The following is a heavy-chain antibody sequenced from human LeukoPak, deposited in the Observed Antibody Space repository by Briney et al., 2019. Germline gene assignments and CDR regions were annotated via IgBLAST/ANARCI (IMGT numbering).Heavy chain of an antibody. CDR2: IYYSGTT. CDR3: ARGNEGGYSYGWKPKVYYGMDV. D-gene: IGHD5-18*01. CDR1: GVSTSNSSYY. Sequence: SETLSLTCTVSGVSTSNSSYYWGWIRQPPGKGLEWIGSIYYSGTTYYNPSLESRVTISVDTSKNHFSLKLTSVTAADTAVYYCARGNEGGYSYGWKPKVYYGMDVWGQGTTVTVSS. V-gene: IGHV4-39*02. J-gene: IGHJ6*02.